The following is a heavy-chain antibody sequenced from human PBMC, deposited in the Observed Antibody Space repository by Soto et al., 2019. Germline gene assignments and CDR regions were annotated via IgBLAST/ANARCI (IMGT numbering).Heavy chain of an antibody. D-gene: IGHD2-21*01. Sequence: GGSLRLSCAASGFTFSSYSMNWVRQAPGKGLEWVSSISSSSSYIYYADSVKGRFTISRDNAKNSLYLQMNSPRAEDTAVYYCARDSTLFVYRAHDAFDIWGQGTMVTVSS. J-gene: IGHJ3*02. V-gene: IGHV3-21*01. CDR1: GFTFSSYS. CDR3: ARDSTLFVYRAHDAFDI. CDR2: ISSSSSYI.